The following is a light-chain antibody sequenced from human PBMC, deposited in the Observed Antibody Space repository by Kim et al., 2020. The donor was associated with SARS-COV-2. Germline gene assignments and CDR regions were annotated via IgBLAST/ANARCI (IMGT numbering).Light chain of an antibody. CDR1: QSNTSY. CDR2: GAS. J-gene: IGKJ2*01. Sequence: SASIGDRVTSTWRAGQSNTSYLNWYQEKPGKAPKLHLCGASTVQSGVPSRFSGSGSGTDFTLTISSLQPEYCAIYYCQQSYSSSYTCGQGTKLEI. V-gene: IGKV1-39*01. CDR3: QQSYSSSYT.